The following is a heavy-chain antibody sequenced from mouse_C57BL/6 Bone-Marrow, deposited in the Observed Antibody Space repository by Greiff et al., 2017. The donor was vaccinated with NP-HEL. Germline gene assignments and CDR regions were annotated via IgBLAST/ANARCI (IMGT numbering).Heavy chain of an antibody. Sequence: VKLQQPGAELVRPGTSVKLSCKASGYTFTSYWMHWVKQRPGQGLEWIGVIDPSDSYTNYNQKFKGKATLTVDTSSSTAYMQLSSLTSEDSAVYYCAREGRIYYYGSSYGFAYWGQGTLVTVSA. V-gene: IGHV1-59*01. CDR2: IDPSDSYT. CDR3: AREGRIYYYGSSYGFAY. D-gene: IGHD1-1*01. CDR1: GYTFTSYW. J-gene: IGHJ3*01.